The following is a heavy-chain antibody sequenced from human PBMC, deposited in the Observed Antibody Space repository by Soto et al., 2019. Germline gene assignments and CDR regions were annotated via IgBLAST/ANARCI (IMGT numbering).Heavy chain of an antibody. V-gene: IGHV4-34*01. CDR1: GGSFSGYY. CDR3: ERDRFFYNWNYSPTRYYYYYGMDV. Sequence: QVQLQQWGAGLLKPSETLSLTCAVYGGSFSGYYWSWIRQPPGKGLEWIGEINHSGSTNYNPSLKSRVTISVDTSKNQFSLKLSSVTAADTAVYYCERDRFFYNWNYSPTRYYYYYGMDVWGQGTTVTVSS. CDR2: INHSGST. J-gene: IGHJ6*02. D-gene: IGHD1-7*01.